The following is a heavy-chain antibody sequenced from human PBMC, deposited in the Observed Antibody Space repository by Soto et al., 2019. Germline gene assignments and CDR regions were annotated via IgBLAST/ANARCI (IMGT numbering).Heavy chain of an antibody. V-gene: IGHV3-74*01. CDR3: ARDRRILWFGDYYYYMDV. J-gene: IGHJ6*03. CDR1: GFTFSSYW. Sequence: EVQLVESGGGLVQPGGSLRLSCAASGFTFSSYWMHWVRQAPGKGLVWVSRINSDGSSTSYADSVKGRVTISRDNAKNTRYLQMSSLRAVDTAVYYCARDRRILWFGDYYYYMDVWGKGTTVIVSS. D-gene: IGHD3-10*01. CDR2: INSDGSST.